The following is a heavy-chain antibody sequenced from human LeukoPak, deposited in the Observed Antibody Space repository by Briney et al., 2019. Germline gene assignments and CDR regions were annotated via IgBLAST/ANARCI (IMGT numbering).Heavy chain of an antibody. CDR1: GFTFSNYD. CDR2: ISYDKSDK. D-gene: IGHD3-16*02. J-gene: IGHJ4*02. Sequence: GGSLRLSCAASGFTFSNYDMHWVRQAPGKGLEWVAVISYDKSDKYCADSVKGRFTISRDNSKNTLYLQMNSLRAEDTAVYYCARDIESGYFGYWGQGTLVTVSS. V-gene: IGHV3-33*01. CDR3: ARDIESGYFGY.